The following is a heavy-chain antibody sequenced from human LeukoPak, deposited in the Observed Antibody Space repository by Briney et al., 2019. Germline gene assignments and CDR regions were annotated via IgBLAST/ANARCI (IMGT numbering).Heavy chain of an antibody. V-gene: IGHV3-9*01. Sequence: GGSLRLSCAASGFTFDDYAMHWVRQAPGKGLEWVSGISWNSGSIGYADSVKGRFTISRDNAKNSLYLQMNSLRAEDTALYYCAKDAKGVIAVAAFDYWGQGTLVTVSS. CDR1: GFTFDDYA. D-gene: IGHD6-19*01. CDR2: ISWNSGSI. J-gene: IGHJ4*02. CDR3: AKDAKGVIAVAAFDY.